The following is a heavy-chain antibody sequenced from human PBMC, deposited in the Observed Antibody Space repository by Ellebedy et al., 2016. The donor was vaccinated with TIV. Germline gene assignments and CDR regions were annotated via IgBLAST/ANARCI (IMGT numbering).Heavy chain of an antibody. V-gene: IGHV1-18*01. D-gene: IGHD6-19*01. J-gene: IGHJ4*02. CDR1: GYSFTSYG. CDR3: ARRLRLMYRSGSFDY. Sequence: AASVKVSCKASGYSFTSYGFSWVRQAPGQGLEWMGWISAHNDNTNYAQKFQGRVTITTNPSTTTAYMELTSLRSDDTAMYYCARRLRLMYRSGSFDYWGQGTPVTVSS. CDR2: ISAHNDNT.